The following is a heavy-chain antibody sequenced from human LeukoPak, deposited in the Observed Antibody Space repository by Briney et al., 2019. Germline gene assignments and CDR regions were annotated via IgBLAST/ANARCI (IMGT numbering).Heavy chain of an antibody. D-gene: IGHD6-6*01. J-gene: IGHJ6*03. V-gene: IGHV1-18*01. Sequence: ASVKVSCKASGYTFTSYGISWVRKAPGQGLEWMGWISAYNGNTNYAQKLQGRVTMTTDTSTSTAYIELRSLRSDVTAVYYCARERSDYMDLWGKGTTVTVSS. CDR2: ISAYNGNT. CDR3: ARERSDYMDL. CDR1: GYTFTSYG.